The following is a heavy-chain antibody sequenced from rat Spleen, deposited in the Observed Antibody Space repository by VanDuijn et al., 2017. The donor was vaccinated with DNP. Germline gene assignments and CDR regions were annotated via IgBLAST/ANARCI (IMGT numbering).Heavy chain of an antibody. CDR1: GFTFNNYW. J-gene: IGHJ2*01. CDR2: ITSRGGST. Sequence: EVQLVESGGDLVQPGRSLKLSCVASGFTFNNYWMTWIRQVPGKGLEWVASITSRGGSTYYPESVKGRFTISRDNAKNTLYLQMNSLRSEDTATYYCARPDNWGQGVMVTVSA. CDR3: ARPDN. V-gene: IGHV5-31*01.